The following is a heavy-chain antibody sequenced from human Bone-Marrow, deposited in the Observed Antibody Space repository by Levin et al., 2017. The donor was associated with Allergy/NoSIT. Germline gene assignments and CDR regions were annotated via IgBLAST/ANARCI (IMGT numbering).Heavy chain of an antibody. Sequence: GESLKISCAASGFTFSTSWMSWVRQAPGKGLEWVATIKEDGTKESYVDSVKGRFTISRDNAKNSLYLQMNSLRADDTALYYCTRATKYARDYWGLGTRVTVSS. J-gene: IGHJ4*02. CDR2: IKEDGTKE. D-gene: IGHD2-2*01. V-gene: IGHV3-7*01. CDR1: GFTFSTSW. CDR3: TRATKYARDY.